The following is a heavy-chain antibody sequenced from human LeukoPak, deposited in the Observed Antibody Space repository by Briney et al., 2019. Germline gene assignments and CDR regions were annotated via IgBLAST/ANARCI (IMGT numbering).Heavy chain of an antibody. J-gene: IGHJ4*02. CDR1: GGSISSSSYY. CDR3: ARRSMVRGVTVFDY. Sequence: SETLSLTCTGSGGSISSSSYYWGWIRQPPGKGLEWIGSIYYSGSTYYNPSLKSRVTISVDTSKNQFSLKLSSVTAADTAVYYCARRSMVRGVTVFDYWGQGTLVTVSS. D-gene: IGHD3-10*01. CDR2: IYYSGST. V-gene: IGHV4-39*07.